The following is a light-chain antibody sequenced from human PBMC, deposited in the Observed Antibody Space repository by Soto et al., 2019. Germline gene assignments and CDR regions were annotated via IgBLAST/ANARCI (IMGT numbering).Light chain of an antibody. Sequence: DIVMTQSPDSLAVSLGERATINCKSSQSVLYSSNNKNYLAWYQQKPGQPPKLLIYWASTRESGVPDRFSGSGSVTDFTLTISSLQAEDVAVYYCQQYYSTASTFGPGTKVDIK. CDR1: QSVLYSSNNKNY. CDR3: QQYYSTAST. J-gene: IGKJ3*01. CDR2: WAS. V-gene: IGKV4-1*01.